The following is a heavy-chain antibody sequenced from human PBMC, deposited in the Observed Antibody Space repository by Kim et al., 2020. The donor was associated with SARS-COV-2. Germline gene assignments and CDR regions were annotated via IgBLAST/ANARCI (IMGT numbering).Heavy chain of an antibody. Sequence: SETLSLTCTVSGGSITSNYWTWIRQPPGKGLEWIGDIYYSESGNYNPSLKSRVTISVNTAKNQFSLKLTSVTAADTAVYYCARGNHCNFYYEIWGQGTLGNLSS. V-gene: IGHV4-59*13. CDR3: ARGNHCNFYYEI. CDR2: IYYSESG. D-gene: IGHD3-16*01. CDR1: GGSITSNY. J-gene: IGHJ4*02.